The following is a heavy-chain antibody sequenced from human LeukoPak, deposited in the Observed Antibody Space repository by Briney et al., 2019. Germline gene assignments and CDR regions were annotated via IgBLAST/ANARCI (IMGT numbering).Heavy chain of an antibody. J-gene: IGHJ4*02. CDR2: IYYSGST. D-gene: IGHD2-2*01. CDR3: ARVYCSSTSCYPTAIDY. V-gene: IGHV4-59*01. CDR1: GGSISSYY. Sequence: SETLSLTCTVSGGSISSYYWSWIRQPPGKGLEWIGYIYYSGSTNYNPSLKSRVTISVDTSKNQFSLKLSSVTAADTAVYYCARVYCSSTSCYPTAIDYWGQGTLVTVSS.